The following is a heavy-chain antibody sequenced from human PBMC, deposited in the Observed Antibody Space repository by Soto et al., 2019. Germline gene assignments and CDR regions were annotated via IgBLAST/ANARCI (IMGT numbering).Heavy chain of an antibody. V-gene: IGHV3-23*01. J-gene: IGHJ4*01. D-gene: IGHD3-22*01. Sequence: GGSLRLSCAASGFTFNSYAMNWVRQAPGKGLEWVSSVSGSGATTYYADSVKGRFTISRDNSKSTLYLQMNSLGAEDTALYYCTTDSYSTIIIVRFDYWGHGTLVTVSS. CDR3: TTDSYSTIIIVRFDY. CDR1: GFTFNSYA. CDR2: VSGSGATT.